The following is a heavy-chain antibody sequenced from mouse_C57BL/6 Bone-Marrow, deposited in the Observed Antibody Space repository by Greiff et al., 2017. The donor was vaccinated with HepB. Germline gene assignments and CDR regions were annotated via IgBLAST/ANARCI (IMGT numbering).Heavy chain of an antibody. J-gene: IGHJ3*01. CDR3: ARGWLQFAY. D-gene: IGHD2-3*01. CDR2: IYPRSGNT. V-gene: IGHV1-81*01. Sequence: QVQLQQSGAELARPGASVKLSCKASGYTFTSYGISWVKQRPGQGLEWIGEIYPRSGNTYYNEKFKGKATLTADKSSSTAYMELRSLTSEDSAVYVCARGWLQFAYWGQGTLVTVSA. CDR1: GYTFTSYG.